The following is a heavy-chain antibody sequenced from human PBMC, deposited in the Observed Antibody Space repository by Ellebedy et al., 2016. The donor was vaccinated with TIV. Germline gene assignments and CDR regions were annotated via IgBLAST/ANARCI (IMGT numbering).Heavy chain of an antibody. CDR2: IYYSGTT. D-gene: IGHD6-13*01. CDR3: ARVAITAAVGGGFFDL. CDR1: GGSLTNHF. Sequence: MPGGSLRLSCTVSGGSLTNHFWSWIRPPPGTGLEWISSIYYSGTTNYNPSLKSRVTISVDTSKNQISLTLMSSVSAADTAVYYCARVAITAAVGGGFFDLWGRGTLVTVSS. J-gene: IGHJ2*01. V-gene: IGHV4-59*11.